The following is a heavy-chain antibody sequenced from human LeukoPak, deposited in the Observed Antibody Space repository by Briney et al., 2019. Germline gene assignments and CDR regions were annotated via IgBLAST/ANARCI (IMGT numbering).Heavy chain of an antibody. Sequence: PGGSLRLSCAASGFTFSSYAMSWVRQAPGKGLEWVSAISGSGGSTYNADSVKGRFTISRDNSKNTLYLQMNSLRAEDTAVYYCAKDGGMIVVVIDLYFDYWGQGTLVTVSS. CDR3: AKDGGMIVVVIDLYFDY. V-gene: IGHV3-23*01. CDR2: ISGSGGST. CDR1: GFTFSSYA. D-gene: IGHD3-22*01. J-gene: IGHJ4*02.